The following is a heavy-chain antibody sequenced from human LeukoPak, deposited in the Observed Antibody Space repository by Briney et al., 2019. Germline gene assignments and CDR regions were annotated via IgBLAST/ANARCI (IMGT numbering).Heavy chain of an antibody. J-gene: IGHJ5*02. Sequence: GGSLRLPCAASGFTFDDYAMHWVRQAPGKGLEWVSGISWNSGSIGYADSVKGRFTISRDNAKNSLYLQMNSLRAEDTALYYCAKDIGGSYYQFWFDPWGQGTLVTVSS. CDR2: ISWNSGSI. CDR3: AKDIGGSYYQFWFDP. V-gene: IGHV3-9*01. D-gene: IGHD1-26*01. CDR1: GFTFDDYA.